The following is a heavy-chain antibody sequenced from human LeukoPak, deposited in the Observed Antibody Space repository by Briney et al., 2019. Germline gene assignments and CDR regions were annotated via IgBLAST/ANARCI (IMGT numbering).Heavy chain of an antibody. CDR3: ARGGTAFDI. Sequence: KTSETLSLTCAVYGGSFSGYYWSWIRQPPGKGLEWIGYIYHSGSTYYNPSLKSRVAISVDKSKNQFSLKLRSVTAADTALYYCARGGTAFDIWGQGTMVTVSS. V-gene: IGHV4-34*01. J-gene: IGHJ3*02. D-gene: IGHD1-26*01. CDR1: GGSFSGYY. CDR2: IYHSGST.